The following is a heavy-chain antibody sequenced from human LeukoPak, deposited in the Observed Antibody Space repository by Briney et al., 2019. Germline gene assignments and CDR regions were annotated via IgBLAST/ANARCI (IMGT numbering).Heavy chain of an antibody. Sequence: PGGSLRLSCAASGFTLICCGMHWVRQAPGKGLEWVAFIRYDGSTKYYTDSVKGRFTISRDNSRDTLYLQMNSLRAEDTAVYYCAKAVAAAGTGGYLWGQGTLVTVSS. V-gene: IGHV3-30*02. CDR3: AKAVAAAGTGGYL. CDR2: IRYDGSTK. D-gene: IGHD6-13*01. J-gene: IGHJ4*02. CDR1: GFTLICCG.